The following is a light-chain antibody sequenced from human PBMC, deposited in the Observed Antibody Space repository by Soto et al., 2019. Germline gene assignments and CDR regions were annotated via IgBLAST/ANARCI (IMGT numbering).Light chain of an antibody. J-gene: IGKJ4*01. CDR3: MQALQTPLT. V-gene: IGKV2-28*01. Sequence: DIVMTQSPLSLPVTPGEPASISCRSSQSLLHSNGYNYLDWYLQKPGQSPQLLIYLGSNRASGVPDRFSGSGSGTDFTLKINRVEAEDVGVYYCMQALQTPLTFGGGTK. CDR1: QSLLHSNGYNY. CDR2: LGS.